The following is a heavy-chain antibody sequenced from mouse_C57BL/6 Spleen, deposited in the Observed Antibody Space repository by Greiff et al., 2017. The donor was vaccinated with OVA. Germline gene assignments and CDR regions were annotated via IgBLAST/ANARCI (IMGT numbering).Heavy chain of an antibody. Sequence: QVQLQQSGAELVRPGASVKLSCKASGYTFTDYYINWVKQRPGQGLEWIARIYPGSGNTYYNEKFKGKATLTAEKSSSTAYMQLSSLTSEDSAVYFCARGDFAYWGKGTLVTVSA. J-gene: IGHJ3*01. CDR1: GYTFTDYY. CDR2: IYPGSGNT. CDR3: ARGDFAY. V-gene: IGHV1-76*01.